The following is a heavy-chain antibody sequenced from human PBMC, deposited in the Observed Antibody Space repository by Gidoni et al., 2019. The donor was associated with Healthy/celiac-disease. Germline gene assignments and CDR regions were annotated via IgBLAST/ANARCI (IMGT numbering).Heavy chain of an antibody. CDR2: ISSSSSTI. V-gene: IGHV3-48*02. Sequence: EVQLVESGGGLVQPGGSLRLSCAASGFPFSSYSMNWVRQAPGKGLEWVSYISSSSSTIYYADSVKGRFTISRDNAKNSLYLQMNSLRDEDTAVYYCARILAAAGREDFDYWGQGTLVTVSS. CDR3: ARILAAAGREDFDY. CDR1: GFPFSSYS. D-gene: IGHD6-13*01. J-gene: IGHJ4*02.